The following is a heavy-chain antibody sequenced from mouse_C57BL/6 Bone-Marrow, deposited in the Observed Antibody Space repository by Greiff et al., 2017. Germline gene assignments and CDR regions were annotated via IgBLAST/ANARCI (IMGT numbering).Heavy chain of an antibody. D-gene: IGHD3-2*02. V-gene: IGHV1-80*01. CDR1: GYAFSSYW. CDR3: ARDAQAFAY. Sequence: VQLQQSGAELVQPGASVKISCKASGYAFSSYWMHWVKQRPGKGLEWIGQIYPGDGDTNYNGKFKGKATLTADKSSSTADMQLSSLTDEASAVYFCARDAQAFAYWGQGTRVTVSA. J-gene: IGHJ3*01. CDR2: IYPGDGDT.